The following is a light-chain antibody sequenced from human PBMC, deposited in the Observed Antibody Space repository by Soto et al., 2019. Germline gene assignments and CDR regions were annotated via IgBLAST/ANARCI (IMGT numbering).Light chain of an antibody. J-gene: IGKJ1*01. CDR1: QSLSNW. V-gene: IGKV1-5*03. CDR2: KAS. Sequence: DIQMTQSPSTLSASIGDRVTITCRGRQSLSNWLAWNQLKPGQDPKLLIYKASSLQGGVPSRFSGSGSGTDFTLTISSLQPDDVADFYCQQYNTYSRTFGQGTKVEIK. CDR3: QQYNTYSRT.